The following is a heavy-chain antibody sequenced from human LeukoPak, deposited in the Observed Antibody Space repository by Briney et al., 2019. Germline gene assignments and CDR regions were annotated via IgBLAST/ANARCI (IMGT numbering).Heavy chain of an antibody. CDR2: IYYSGST. J-gene: IGHJ4*02. Sequence: PSETLSLTCAVSGGSISSYYWSWIRQPPRKGLEWIGYIYYSGSTNYNPSLKSRVTISVDTSKNQFSLKLSSVTAADTAVYYCARVPYYYDTLYFDYWGQGTLVTVSS. D-gene: IGHD3-22*01. V-gene: IGHV4-59*01. CDR3: ARVPYYYDTLYFDY. CDR1: GGSISSYY.